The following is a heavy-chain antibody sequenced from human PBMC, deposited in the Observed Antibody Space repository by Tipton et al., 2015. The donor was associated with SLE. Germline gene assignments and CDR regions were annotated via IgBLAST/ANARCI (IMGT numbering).Heavy chain of an antibody. V-gene: IGHV3-23*03. Sequence: GSLRLSCAASGFTFTNYDMTWVRQAPGKGLEWVSVIYSGGYTSYADSVKGRFTISRDNSKNTLYLQMNSLRAEDTAIYYCAKDSTSWYHWGQGTLVTVSS. CDR1: GFTFTNYD. CDR3: AKDSTSWYH. J-gene: IGHJ5*02. D-gene: IGHD6-13*01. CDR2: IYSGGYT.